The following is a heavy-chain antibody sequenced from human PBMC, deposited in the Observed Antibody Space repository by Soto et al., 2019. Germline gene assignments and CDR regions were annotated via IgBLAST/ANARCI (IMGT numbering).Heavy chain of an antibody. CDR1: GGSISSYY. D-gene: IGHD4-17*01. J-gene: IGHJ6*02. CDR3: ARMTTVTYDYYYYGMDV. CDR2: IYYSGRT. V-gene: IGHV4-59*01. Sequence: SETLSLTCTVSGGSISSYYWSWIRQPPGKGLEWIGYIYYSGRTNYNPYLKSRVTISVDTSKNQFSLMLSSVTAADTAVYYCARMTTVTYDYYYYGMDVWGQGTTVTVSS.